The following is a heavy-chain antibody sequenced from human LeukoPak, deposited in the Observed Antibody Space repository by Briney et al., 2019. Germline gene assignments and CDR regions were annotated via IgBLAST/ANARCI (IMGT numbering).Heavy chain of an antibody. Sequence: GGSLRLSCAASGFTFSSYSMNWVRQAPGNGLEWVSSISSSSSYIYYADSVKGRFTISRDNAKNSLYLQMNSLRAEDTAVYYCASGPMNDYYDSSGYYQMHYFDYWGQGTLVTVSS. V-gene: IGHV3-21*01. CDR1: GFTFSSYS. J-gene: IGHJ4*02. CDR3: ASGPMNDYYDSSGYYQMHYFDY. D-gene: IGHD3-22*01. CDR2: ISSSSSYI.